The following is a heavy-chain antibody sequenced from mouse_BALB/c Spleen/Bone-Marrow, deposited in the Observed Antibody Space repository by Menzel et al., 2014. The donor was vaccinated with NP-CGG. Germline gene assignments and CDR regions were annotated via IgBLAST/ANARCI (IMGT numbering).Heavy chain of an antibody. J-gene: IGHJ2*01. Sequence: VQLQQPGPELVKPGASVKMSCKASGYTFTSYVMHWVKQKPGKSLEWIGYINPYNDGSKYNEKFKCKATLTSDKSSSTAYMELSSPTSEDSAVYYCARYYYGYYFDYWGQGTTLTVSS. CDR3: ARYYYGYYFDY. CDR2: INPYNDGS. D-gene: IGHD1-2*01. V-gene: IGHV1-14*01. CDR1: GYTFTSYV.